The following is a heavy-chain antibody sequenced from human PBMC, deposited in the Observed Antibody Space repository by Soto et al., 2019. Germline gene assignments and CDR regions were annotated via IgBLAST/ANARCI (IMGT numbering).Heavy chain of an antibody. Sequence: QVQLVESGGGVVQPGRSLRLSCAASGFTFSSYAMHWGRQAPGKGLEWVAVISYDGSNKYYADSVKGRFTISRDNSKNTLYLPMNSLRAEDTAVYYCARGSQGGDSSGQFDAFDIWGQGTMVTVSS. CDR3: ARGSQGGDSSGQFDAFDI. J-gene: IGHJ3*02. V-gene: IGHV3-30-3*01. D-gene: IGHD3-22*01. CDR2: ISYDGSNK. CDR1: GFTFSSYA.